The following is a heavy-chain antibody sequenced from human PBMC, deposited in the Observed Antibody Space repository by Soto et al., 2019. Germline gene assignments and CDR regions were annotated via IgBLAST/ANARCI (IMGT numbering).Heavy chain of an antibody. Sequence: EVQLLESGGGLVQPGGSLRLSCAASGFSFSNLWMHWVRQAPGKGLVWVSHISSDERITNYADSVKGRFIISRDNAKNTLYLQMNSLTADDTAMYYCASQISSGYWGRGTLVSVSA. V-gene: IGHV3-74*01. CDR2: ISSDERIT. J-gene: IGHJ4*02. CDR1: GFSFSNLW. CDR3: ASQISSGY.